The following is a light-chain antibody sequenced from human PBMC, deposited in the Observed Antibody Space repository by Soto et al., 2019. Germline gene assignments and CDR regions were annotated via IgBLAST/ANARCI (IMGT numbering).Light chain of an antibody. CDR1: QSVSNNY. CDR3: QQYGSSPPYT. CDR2: GSS. Sequence: EVVLTQSPGTLSLSPGERATLSCRASQSVSNNYLAWYQHKPGQSPKLLIFGSSDRATGIPDRFSGSGSGTDGALTISSLEPADFAVDYCQQYGSSPPYTFGQGTKLEIK. V-gene: IGKV3-20*01. J-gene: IGKJ2*01.